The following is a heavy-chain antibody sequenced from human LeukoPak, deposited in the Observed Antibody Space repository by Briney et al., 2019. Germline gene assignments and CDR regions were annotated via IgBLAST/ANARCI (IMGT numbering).Heavy chain of an antibody. CDR2: INHSGST. Sequence: GSLRLSCAAPGFTFSSYSMNWVRQPPGKGLEWIGEINHSGSTNYNPSLKSRVTISVDTSKNQFSLKLSSVTAADTAVYYCARGLYRWYPILWGQGTLVTVSS. J-gene: IGHJ4*02. V-gene: IGHV4-34*01. D-gene: IGHD6-13*01. CDR3: ARGLYRWYPIL. CDR1: GFTFSSYS.